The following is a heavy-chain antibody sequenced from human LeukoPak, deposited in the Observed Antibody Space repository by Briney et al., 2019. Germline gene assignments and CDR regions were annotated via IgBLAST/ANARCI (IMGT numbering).Heavy chain of an antibody. CDR2: ISSSSSYI. Sequence: GGSLRLSCAASGLTFSRYSMNWVRQAPGKGLEWVSSISSSSSYIYYADSVKGRFTISRDNAKNSLYLQMNSLRAEDTAVYYCARDRGPHITDAFDIWGQGTMVTVSS. V-gene: IGHV3-21*01. D-gene: IGHD1-14*01. J-gene: IGHJ3*02. CDR3: ARDRGPHITDAFDI. CDR1: GLTFSRYS.